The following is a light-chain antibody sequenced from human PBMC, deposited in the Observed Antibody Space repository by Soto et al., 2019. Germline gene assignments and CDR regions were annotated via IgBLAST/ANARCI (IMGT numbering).Light chain of an antibody. CDR1: QSMSDS. V-gene: IGKV1-39*01. CDR3: QQSYSNSYT. J-gene: IGKJ2*01. CDR2: SGS. Sequence: DIQLTQSPSSLSASAGDRVTISCRASQSMSDSLNWYQQKSGKAPKLLIYSGSTLETGVPSRFSGSGSGTDFTLTISSLQPEDFGTYFCQQSYSNSYTFGQGTTLEIK.